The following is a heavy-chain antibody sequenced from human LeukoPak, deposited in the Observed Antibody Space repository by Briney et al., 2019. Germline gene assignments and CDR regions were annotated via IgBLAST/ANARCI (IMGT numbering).Heavy chain of an antibody. CDR2: INHSGST. CDR1: GGSFSGYY. J-gene: IGHJ4*02. Sequence: SEALSLTCAVYGGSFSGYYWSWIRQPPGKGLEWIGEINHSGSTNYNPSLKSRVTISVDTSKNQFSLKLSSVTAADTAVYYCASLVDYYDSSGYYLDYWGQGTLVTVSS. V-gene: IGHV4-34*01. D-gene: IGHD3-22*01. CDR3: ASLVDYYDSSGYYLDY.